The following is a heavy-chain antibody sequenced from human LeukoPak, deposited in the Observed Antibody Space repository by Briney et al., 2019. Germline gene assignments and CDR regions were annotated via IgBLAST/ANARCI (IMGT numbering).Heavy chain of an antibody. J-gene: IGHJ4*02. Sequence: GESLRLSCTASGFTFGDYAMTWVRQAPGKGLEWVGFIRSKIYGGTPEYAASVKGRFTISRDDSKGIAYLQMNSLKTEDTAVYYCTRDQTPYYWGQGTLVTVSS. CDR1: GFTFGDYA. CDR3: TRDQTPYY. V-gene: IGHV3-49*04. CDR2: IRSKIYGGTP.